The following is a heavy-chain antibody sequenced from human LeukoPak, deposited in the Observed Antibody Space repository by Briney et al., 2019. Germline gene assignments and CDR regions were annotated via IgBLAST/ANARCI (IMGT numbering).Heavy chain of an antibody. CDR1: GYTFTSYG. Sequence: ASVKVSCKASGYTFTSYGISWVRQAPGQGLEWMGWISAYNGNTNYAQKLQGRVTMTTNTSTSTAYMELRSLRSDDTAVYYCARGRRRELPDAFDIWGQGTMVTVSS. CDR3: ARGRRRELPDAFDI. V-gene: IGHV1-18*01. CDR2: ISAYNGNT. D-gene: IGHD1-26*01. J-gene: IGHJ3*02.